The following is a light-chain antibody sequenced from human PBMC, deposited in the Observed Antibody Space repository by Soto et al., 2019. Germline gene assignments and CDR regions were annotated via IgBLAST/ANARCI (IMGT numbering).Light chain of an antibody. CDR2: AAS. CDR3: QQTYTTPEIT. J-gene: IGKJ5*01. CDR1: QSISSY. Sequence: DIQMTQSPSSLSASVADRVTITCRASQSISSYLNWYQQKPGKAPKLLIYAASSLQSGVPSRFSGSGSGTDFTLTISSLQPEDFATYYCQQTYTTPEITFGQGTRLEI. V-gene: IGKV1-39*01.